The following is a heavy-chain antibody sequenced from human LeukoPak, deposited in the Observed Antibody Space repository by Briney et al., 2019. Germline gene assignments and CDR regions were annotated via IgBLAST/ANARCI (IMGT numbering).Heavy chain of an antibody. V-gene: IGHV3-74*01. CDR2: INPEGGST. J-gene: IGHJ4*02. CDR1: VFSFSIHW. CDR3: ARDKMDY. Sequence: GGSLRLSCAASVFSFSIHWMHWVRQAPGKGLVWVSRINPEGGSTNYADSVKGRFTISRDNAKKTLYLQMNSLRAEDTAAYYCARDKMDYWGQGILVTVST.